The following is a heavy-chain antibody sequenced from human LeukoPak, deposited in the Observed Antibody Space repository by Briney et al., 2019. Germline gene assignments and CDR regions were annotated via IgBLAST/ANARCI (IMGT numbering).Heavy chain of an antibody. V-gene: IGHV3-30*18. D-gene: IGHD3-10*01. CDR2: ISYDGSNK. Sequence: GGSLRLSCAASGFTFSSYGMHWVRQAPGKGLEWVAVISYDGSNKYNADSVKGRFTISRDNSKNTLYLQMNSLRAEDTAVYYCAKDRTRGPYYHGVDVWGQGTTVTVSS. J-gene: IGHJ6*02. CDR1: GFTFSSYG. CDR3: AKDRTRGPYYHGVDV.